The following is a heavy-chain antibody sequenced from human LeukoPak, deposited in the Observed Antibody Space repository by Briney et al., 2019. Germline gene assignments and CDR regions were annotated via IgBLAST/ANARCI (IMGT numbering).Heavy chain of an antibody. Sequence: GGSLRLSCAASGFIVSSNYMSWVRQAPGKGLEWVSLISGAGSTYYADSVKGRFTISRHNSNTLYLQMNSLRAEDTAVYYCAKPEGGVVTPYDAFDIWGQGTMVTVSS. CDR3: AKPEGGVVTPYDAFDI. J-gene: IGHJ3*02. CDR1: GFIVSSNY. V-gene: IGHV3-53*01. D-gene: IGHD3-3*01. CDR2: ISGAGST.